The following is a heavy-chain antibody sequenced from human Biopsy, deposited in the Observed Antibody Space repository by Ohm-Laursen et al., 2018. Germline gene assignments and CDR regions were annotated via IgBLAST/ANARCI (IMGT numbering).Heavy chain of an antibody. Sequence: SLRLSCAASGFTFSSYAMSWVRQAPGKGLEWVSAITSSGDTTYYSDSVKGRFTISRDSSKNTLHLQMNSLRAEDTALYYCAKDLGQVTAAIGYWGQGTLVTVSS. CDR1: GFTFSSYA. CDR3: AKDLGQVTAAIGY. V-gene: IGHV3-23*01. J-gene: IGHJ4*02. CDR2: ITSSGDTT. D-gene: IGHD2-21*02.